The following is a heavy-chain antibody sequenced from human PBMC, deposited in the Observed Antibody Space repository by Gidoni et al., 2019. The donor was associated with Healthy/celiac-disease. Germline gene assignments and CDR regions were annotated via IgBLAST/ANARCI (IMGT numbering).Heavy chain of an antibody. CDR1: GFTFSTAW. D-gene: IGHD6-13*01. Sequence: EVQLVESGGGLVKPGGSLRLSCEASGFTFSTAWMSWVRQAPGKGLEWVGRIKSKTDGGTTDYAAPVKGRFTISRDDSKNTLYLQMNSLKTEDTAVYYCTTRNSGYSSSWYGDDFDYWGQGTLVTVSS. V-gene: IGHV3-15*01. CDR2: IKSKTDGGTT. J-gene: IGHJ4*02. CDR3: TTRNSGYSSSWYGDDFDY.